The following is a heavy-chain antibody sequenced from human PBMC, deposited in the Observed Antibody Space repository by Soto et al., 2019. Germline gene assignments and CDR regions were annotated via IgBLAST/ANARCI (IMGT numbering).Heavy chain of an antibody. V-gene: IGHV1-18*04. Sequence: QVQLVQSGAEVKKPGASVKVSCKASGYTFTSYGISWVRQAPGQGLEWMGWISAYNGNTNYAQKLQGRVTMTTDTSTSTAYMELSSLRSDDTAVYYCARDPGVTGTPDYYYYYGMDVWGQGTTVTVSS. CDR3: ARDPGVTGTPDYYYYYGMDV. CDR1: GYTFTSYG. CDR2: ISAYNGNT. J-gene: IGHJ6*02. D-gene: IGHD1-20*01.